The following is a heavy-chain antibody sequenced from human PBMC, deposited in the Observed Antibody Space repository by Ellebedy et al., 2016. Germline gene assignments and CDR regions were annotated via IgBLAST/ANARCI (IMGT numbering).Heavy chain of an antibody. V-gene: IGHV1-18*01. CDR1: GYTFTSYG. CDR2: ISAYNGNT. J-gene: IGHJ4*02. Sequence: ASVKVSXXASGYTFTSYGISWVRQAPGQGLEWMGWISAYNGNTNYAQKLQGRVTMTTDTSTSTAYMELRSLRSDDTAVYYCARDYYDYVWGSYRPEPGADYWGQGTLVTVSS. CDR3: ARDYYDYVWGSYRPEPGADY. D-gene: IGHD3-16*02.